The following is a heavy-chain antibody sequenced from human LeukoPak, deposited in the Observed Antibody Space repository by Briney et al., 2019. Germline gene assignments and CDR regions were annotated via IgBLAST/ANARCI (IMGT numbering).Heavy chain of an antibody. V-gene: IGHV3-11*04. Sequence: PGGSLRLSCTASGFDFSNSFMTWVRQAPGKGLEWISYISSRSTTIYYADSVKGRFTISRDNAKNTLYLQMNSLRVDDTALYYCATDLSGSEDRWGQGTLVTVSS. CDR3: ATDLSGSEDR. CDR1: GFDFSNSF. D-gene: IGHD1-26*01. J-gene: IGHJ5*02. CDR2: ISSRSTTI.